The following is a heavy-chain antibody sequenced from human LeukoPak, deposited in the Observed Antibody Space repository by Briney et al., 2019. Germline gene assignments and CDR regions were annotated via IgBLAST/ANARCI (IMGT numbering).Heavy chain of an antibody. D-gene: IGHD3-22*01. CDR3: ARDYYDSSGPTGMDV. J-gene: IGHJ6*02. Sequence: SVKVSCKASGRTFSSYAISWVRQAPGQGLEWMGRIIPILGIANYAQKFQGRVTITADKSTSTAYMELSSLRSEDTAVYYCARDYYDSSGPTGMDVWGQGTTVTVSS. CDR2: IIPILGIA. CDR1: GRTFSSYA. V-gene: IGHV1-69*04.